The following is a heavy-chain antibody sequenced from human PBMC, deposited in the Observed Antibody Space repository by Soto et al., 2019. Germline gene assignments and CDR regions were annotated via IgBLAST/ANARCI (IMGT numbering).Heavy chain of an antibody. CDR3: TRHPSGYSGYDGEGNFDY. CDR2: IRSKANSYAT. J-gene: IGHJ4*02. Sequence: GGSLRLSCAASGFTFSGSAMHWVRQASGKGLEWVGRIRSKANSYATAYAASVKGRFTISRDDSKNTAYLQMNSLKTEDTAVYYCTRHPSGYSGYDGEGNFDYWGQGTLVTVSS. CDR1: GFTFSGSA. V-gene: IGHV3-73*01. D-gene: IGHD5-12*01.